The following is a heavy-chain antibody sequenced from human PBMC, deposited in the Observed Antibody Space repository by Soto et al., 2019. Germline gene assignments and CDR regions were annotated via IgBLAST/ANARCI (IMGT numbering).Heavy chain of an antibody. J-gene: IGHJ5*02. CDR1: GFSLNTRGMC. CDR3: VRPRDDYPNHGGGVLLA. V-gene: IGHV2-70*17. D-gene: IGHD3-16*01. CDR2: IDWNDDK. Sequence: GSGPTRVNPTQTLTLTCSFSGFSLNTRGMCVSWIRQPPGKALEWLARIDWNDDKFYSTSLKTRLTISKDTSYNPVVLTMTNLDPVDTATYYCVRPRDDYPNHGGGVLLAWGQGTLVTVSS.